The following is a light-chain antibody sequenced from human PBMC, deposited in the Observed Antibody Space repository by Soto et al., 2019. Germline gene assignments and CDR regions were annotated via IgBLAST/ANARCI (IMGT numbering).Light chain of an antibody. CDR3: SSYTGSRNNLVV. V-gene: IGLV2-8*01. Sequence: QSVLTQPPSASGSPGQSVTISCPGSSSDVGRYNYVSWYQQEPGKAPKLVIYEVNKRPSGVPDRFSGSKSGNTASLTVSGLQAEDEADYYCSSYTGSRNNLVVFGGGTKLTVL. CDR2: EVN. CDR1: SSDVGRYNY. J-gene: IGLJ2*01.